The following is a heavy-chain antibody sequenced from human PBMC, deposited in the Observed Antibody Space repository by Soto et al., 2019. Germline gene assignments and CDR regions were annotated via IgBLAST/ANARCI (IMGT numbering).Heavy chain of an antibody. V-gene: IGHV1-3*01. D-gene: IGHD6-19*01. J-gene: IGHJ4*02. CDR1: GYTFTSYH. Sequence: ASVKVYCKASGYTFTSYHINLVRQAPGQRLEWMGWINAGNGNTKYSQKFQDRVTITRDTSASTVYMELSSLRSEDTAVYYCGGGSGPLDCWGQGTLVTVSS. CDR3: GGGSGPLDC. CDR2: INAGNGNT.